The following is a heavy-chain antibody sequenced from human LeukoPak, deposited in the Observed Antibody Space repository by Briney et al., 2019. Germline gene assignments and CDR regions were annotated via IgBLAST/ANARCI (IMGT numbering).Heavy chain of an antibody. V-gene: IGHV4-30-4*01. CDR1: GGSISSGDYY. J-gene: IGHJ4*02. Sequence: PSETLSLTCTVSGGSISSGDYYWSWIRQPPGKGLEWIGYIYYSGSTYYNPSFKSRVTISVDTSKNQFSLKLSSVTAADTAVYYCASVYSGYDLVTFDYWGQGTLVTVSS. CDR3: ASVYSGYDLVTFDY. CDR2: IYYSGST. D-gene: IGHD5-12*01.